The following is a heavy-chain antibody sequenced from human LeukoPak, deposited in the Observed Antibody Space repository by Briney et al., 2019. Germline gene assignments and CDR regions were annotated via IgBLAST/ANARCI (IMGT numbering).Heavy chain of an antibody. D-gene: IGHD6-6*01. CDR2: MNPNSGNT. V-gene: IGHV1-8*01. Sequence: ASVKVSCKASGYTFTSYDINWVRQATGQGLEWMGWMNPNSGNTAYAQRFQGRVTMSRDTSISTVYMELSSLRSEDTAVYYCARLPKYSRPLDYWGQGTLVTVSS. CDR1: GYTFTSYD. CDR3: ARLPKYSRPLDY. J-gene: IGHJ4*02.